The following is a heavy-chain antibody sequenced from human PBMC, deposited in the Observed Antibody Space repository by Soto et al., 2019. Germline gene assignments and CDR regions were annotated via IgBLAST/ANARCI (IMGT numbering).Heavy chain of an antibody. V-gene: IGHV3-33*01. D-gene: IGHD1-26*01. CDR3: ATDLVGRARPGYNWFDS. CDR1: GITLSSHG. Sequence: PGGSLRLSCAASGITLSSHGMHWVRQAPGKGLEWVAVIWYDASNKHYADSVKGRFTISRDNSKNTVNLQMNSLRAEDTAVYFCATDLVGRARPGYNWFDSWGQGTPVTVSS. CDR2: IWYDASNK. J-gene: IGHJ5*01.